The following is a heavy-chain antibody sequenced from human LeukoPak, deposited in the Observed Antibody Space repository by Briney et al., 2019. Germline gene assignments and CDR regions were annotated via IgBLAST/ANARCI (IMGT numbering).Heavy chain of an antibody. CDR3: AKDSDIVVVPAAVLYDAFDI. V-gene: IGHV3-30*02. CDR2: IRYDGSNK. CDR1: GFTFSSYG. D-gene: IGHD2-2*01. J-gene: IGHJ3*02. Sequence: GGSLRLSCAASGFTFSSYGMHWVRQAPGKGLEWVAFIRYDGSNKYYADSVKGRFTISRDNSKNTLYLQMNSPRAEDTAVHYCAKDSDIVVVPAAVLYDAFDIWGQGTMVTVSS.